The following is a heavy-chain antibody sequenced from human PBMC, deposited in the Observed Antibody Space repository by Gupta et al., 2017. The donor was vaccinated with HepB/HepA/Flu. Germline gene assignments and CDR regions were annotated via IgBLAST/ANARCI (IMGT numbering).Heavy chain of an antibody. J-gene: IGHJ5*02. CDR3: ARGSRYNQLLSWFDP. Sequence: QVQLHQWGAGLLSPSETMSLSGGVKGGSFSVYYWHWIRQSPGKGPEWIGKVKHRGTTNYNPSLKSRVTISIDTSQTQFSLRLTSVTAAETAVYCCARGSRYNQLLSWFDPWGQGTLVTVSS. V-gene: IGHV4-34*01. CDR2: VKHRGTT. CDR1: GGSFSVYY. D-gene: IGHD1-1*01.